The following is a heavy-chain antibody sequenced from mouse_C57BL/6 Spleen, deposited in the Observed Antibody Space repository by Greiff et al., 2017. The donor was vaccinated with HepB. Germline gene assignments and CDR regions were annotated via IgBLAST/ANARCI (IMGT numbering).Heavy chain of an antibody. CDR1: GFTFSSYG. V-gene: IGHV5-6*01. D-gene: IGHD1-1*01. Sequence: EVQLQESGGDLVKPGGSLKLSCAASGFTFSSYGMSWVRQTPDKRLEWVATISSGGSYTYYPDSVKGRFTISRDNAKNTLYLQMSSLKSEDTAMYYCARQFITTVGFAYWGQGTLVTVSA. CDR3: ARQFITTVGFAY. J-gene: IGHJ3*01. CDR2: ISSGGSYT.